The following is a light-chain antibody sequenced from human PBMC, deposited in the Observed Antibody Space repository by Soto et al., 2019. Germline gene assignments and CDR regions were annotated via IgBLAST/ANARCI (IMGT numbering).Light chain of an antibody. V-gene: IGLV7-43*01. CDR2: STN. CDR1: SGAVTSGNY. Sequence: QAVVTQEPSLTVSPGGTVTLTCAPSSGAVTSGNYPNWFQLKPGQAPRALIYSTNHKYSWTPARFSGSLLGGKAALTLSGVQPEDEADYYCLLYYGGQLGVFGGGTKLTVL. J-gene: IGLJ2*01. CDR3: LLYYGGQLGV.